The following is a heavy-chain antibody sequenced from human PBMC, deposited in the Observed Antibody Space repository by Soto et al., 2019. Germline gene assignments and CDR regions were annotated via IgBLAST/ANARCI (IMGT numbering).Heavy chain of an antibody. Sequence: ASVKVSCKASGYTFTSYYMHWVRQAPGQGLEWMGIINPSGGSTSYAQKFQGRVTMTRDTSTSTVYMELSSLRSEDTAVYYCARDPKTVDTAMVIFDYWGQGTLVTVSS. CDR2: INPSGGST. CDR3: ARDPKTVDTAMVIFDY. CDR1: GYTFTSYY. J-gene: IGHJ4*02. D-gene: IGHD5-18*01. V-gene: IGHV1-46*03.